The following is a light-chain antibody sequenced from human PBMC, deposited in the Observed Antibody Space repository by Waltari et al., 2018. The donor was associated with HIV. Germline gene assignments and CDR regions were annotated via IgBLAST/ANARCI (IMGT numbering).Light chain of an antibody. CDR1: QAIDNH. CDR2: GAS. CDR3: QKYDTAPIT. V-gene: IGKV1-27*01. J-gene: IGKJ5*01. Sequence: DIQVTQSPSSLSASVGDRVTITCRASQAIDNHLAWYQQKPGNVPKVLIYGASTLQSGVPSRFSGSGSGTDFTLTISKLQPEDIATYYCQKYDTAPITFGQGTRLEIK.